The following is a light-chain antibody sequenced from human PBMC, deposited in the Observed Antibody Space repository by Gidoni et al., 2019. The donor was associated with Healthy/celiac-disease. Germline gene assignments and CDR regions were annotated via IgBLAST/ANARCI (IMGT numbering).Light chain of an antibody. J-gene: IGKJ1*01. V-gene: IGKV3-15*01. Sequence: EIVMTQSPATLSVSPGERATLSCRASQSVSSNLAGYQQKPGQAPRLLIYFSSTRATGIPAGFSGSGSGTEFTLTISSLQSEDFAVYYCQQYNNWPPWTFGQGTKVEIK. CDR2: FSS. CDR3: QQYNNWPPWT. CDR1: QSVSSN.